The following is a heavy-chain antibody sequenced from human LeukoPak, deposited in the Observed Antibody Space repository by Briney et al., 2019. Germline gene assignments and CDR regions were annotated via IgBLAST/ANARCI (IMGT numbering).Heavy chain of an antibody. V-gene: IGHV3-23*01. D-gene: IGHD1-7*01. CDR3: AKGRNWYFAFDI. CDR1: GFTFSGYA. Sequence: GGSLRLSCEASGFTFSGYAMSWVRQAPGKGLEWVSAISGGGGSTFYTDSVKGRFTTSRDNSKNTLYLQMNSLRAEDTAVYYCAKGRNWYFAFDIWGQGTMVTVSS. J-gene: IGHJ3*02. CDR2: ISGGGGST.